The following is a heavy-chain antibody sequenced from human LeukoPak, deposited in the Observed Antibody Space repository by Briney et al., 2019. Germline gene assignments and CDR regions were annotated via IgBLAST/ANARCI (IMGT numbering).Heavy chain of an antibody. V-gene: IGHV3-21*01. Sequence: GGSLRLSCAASGFTFSSYSMNWVRQAPGKGLEWVSSISSSSSYIYYADSVKGRFTNSRDNAKNSLYLQMNSLRAEDTAVYYCARNKKGDRYTYGHDYWGQGTLVTVSS. CDR1: GFTFSSYS. J-gene: IGHJ4*02. D-gene: IGHD5-18*01. CDR3: ARNKKGDRYTYGHDY. CDR2: ISSSSSYI.